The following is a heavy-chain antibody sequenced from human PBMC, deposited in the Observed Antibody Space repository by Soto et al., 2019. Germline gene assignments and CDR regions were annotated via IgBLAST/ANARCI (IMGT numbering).Heavy chain of an antibody. CDR3: ASTAGSGSAMDV. CDR1: GGSLSSSSYY. D-gene: IGHD3-10*01. Sequence: PSETQSLTCTVSGGSLSSSSYYWGWLRQPPGKGLEWIGSIYYSGSTYYNPSLKSRVTISVDTSKNQFSLKLSSVTAADTAVYYCASTAGSGSAMDVWGKGTTVTVSS. V-gene: IGHV4-39*01. CDR2: IYYSGST. J-gene: IGHJ6*03.